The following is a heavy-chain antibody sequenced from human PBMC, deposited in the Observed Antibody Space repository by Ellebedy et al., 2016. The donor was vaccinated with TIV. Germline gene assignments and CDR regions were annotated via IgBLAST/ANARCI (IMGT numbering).Heavy chain of an antibody. CDR1: GFTLSNYK. V-gene: IGHV3-48*04. J-gene: IGHJ6*02. CDR2: INCSRGDSRSSTT. CDR3: ARQGGMDV. Sequence: PGGSLRLSCAASGFTLSNYKMNRVRQAPGKGLQWIAYINCSRGDSRSSTTYYADSVKGRFTISRDNAKNSLYLQMNSLRAGDTAVYYCARQGGMDVWGQGTTVTVSS.